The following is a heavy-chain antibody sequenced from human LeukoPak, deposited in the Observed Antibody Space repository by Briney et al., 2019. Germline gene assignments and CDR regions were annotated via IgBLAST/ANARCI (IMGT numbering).Heavy chain of an antibody. CDR1: GGSISSGSYY. Sequence: PSETLSLTCTVSGGSISSGSYYWSWIRQPAGKGLEWIGRIYTSGSTNYNPSLKSRVTISVDTSKNQFSLKLSSVTAADTAVYYCARDEQVYDYVWGSYSEPVAFDIWGQGTMVTVSS. J-gene: IGHJ3*02. D-gene: IGHD3-16*01. V-gene: IGHV4-61*02. CDR3: ARDEQVYDYVWGSYSEPVAFDI. CDR2: IYTSGST.